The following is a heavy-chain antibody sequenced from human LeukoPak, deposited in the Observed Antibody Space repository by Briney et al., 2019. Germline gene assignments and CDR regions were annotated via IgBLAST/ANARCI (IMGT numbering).Heavy chain of an antibody. V-gene: IGHV4-59*08. D-gene: IGHD5-12*01. CDR3: ARRSGYDGHFDL. CDR2: IYYSGST. Sequence: SETLSLTCTVSGGSISSYYWNWIRQPPGKGLEWIGYIYYSGSTNYNPSLRSRVTISVDTSKNQFSLKLSSVTAADTAVYYRARRSGYDGHFDLWGRGTLVTVSS. J-gene: IGHJ2*01. CDR1: GGSISSYY.